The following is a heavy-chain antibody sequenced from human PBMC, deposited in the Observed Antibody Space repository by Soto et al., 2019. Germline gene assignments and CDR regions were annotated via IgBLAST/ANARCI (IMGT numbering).Heavy chain of an antibody. D-gene: IGHD4-17*01. CDR1: GGSISSGDYY. Sequence: SETLSLTCTVSGGSISSGDYYWSWIRQPPGKGLEWIGYIYYSGSTYYNPSLKSRVTISVDTSKNQFSLKLSSVTAADTAVYYCARVADYGGNSGVDYWGQGTLVTVSS. J-gene: IGHJ4*02. CDR3: ARVADYGGNSGVDY. V-gene: IGHV4-30-4*01. CDR2: IYYSGST.